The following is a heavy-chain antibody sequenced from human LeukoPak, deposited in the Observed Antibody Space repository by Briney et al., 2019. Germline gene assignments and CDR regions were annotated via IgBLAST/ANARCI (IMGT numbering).Heavy chain of an antibody. D-gene: IGHD6-13*01. Sequence: ASVKASCKASGGTFSSYAISWVRQAPGQGLEWMGGIIPIFGTANYAQKFQGRVTITTDESTSTAYMELSSLRSEDTAVYYCARVIAAAALDPWGQGTLVTVSS. V-gene: IGHV1-69*05. CDR1: GGTFSSYA. CDR3: ARVIAAAALDP. J-gene: IGHJ5*02. CDR2: IIPIFGTA.